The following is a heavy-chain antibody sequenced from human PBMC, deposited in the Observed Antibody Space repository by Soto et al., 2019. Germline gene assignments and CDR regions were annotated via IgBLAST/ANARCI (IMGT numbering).Heavy chain of an antibody. CDR1: GFTFRSFT. V-gene: IGHV3-21*01. D-gene: IGHD6-13*01. J-gene: IGHJ5*02. Sequence: GGSLRVSCAASGFTFRSFTMNWVRQAPGKGLEWVSTISSNSAYIYYTDALRGRFTISRDNAKNSLHLQMNSLRAEDTAVYYCTRDASRDSSARGWFAPWGAGTLVTVS. CDR2: ISSNSAYI. CDR3: TRDASRDSSARGWFAP.